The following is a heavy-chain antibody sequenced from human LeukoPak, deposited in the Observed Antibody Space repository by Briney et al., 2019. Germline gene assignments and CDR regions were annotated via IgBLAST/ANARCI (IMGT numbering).Heavy chain of an antibody. D-gene: IGHD3-10*01. Sequence: SETLSLTCTVSGGSISSYYWSWIRQPPGKGPEWIGEINHSGSTNYNPSLKSRVTISVDTSKNQFSLKLGSVTAADTAVYYCARGLPPPTELLWFGELAYYFDYWGQGTLVTVSS. J-gene: IGHJ4*02. CDR2: INHSGST. CDR1: GGSISSYY. V-gene: IGHV4-34*01. CDR3: ARGLPPPTELLWFGELAYYFDY.